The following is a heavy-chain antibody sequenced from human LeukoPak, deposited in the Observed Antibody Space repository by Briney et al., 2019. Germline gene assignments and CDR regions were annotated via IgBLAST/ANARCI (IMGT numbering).Heavy chain of an antibody. CDR1: GFTFSSYA. Sequence: PGRSLRLSCAASGFTFSSYAMHWVRQAPGKGLEWVAVISYDGSNKYYADSVKGRFTISRDNSKNTLYLQMNSLRAEDTAVYYCAKDDCSSTSCYPDYWGQGTLVTVSS. J-gene: IGHJ4*02. CDR3: AKDDCSSTSCYPDY. V-gene: IGHV3-30*04. D-gene: IGHD2-2*01. CDR2: ISYDGSNK.